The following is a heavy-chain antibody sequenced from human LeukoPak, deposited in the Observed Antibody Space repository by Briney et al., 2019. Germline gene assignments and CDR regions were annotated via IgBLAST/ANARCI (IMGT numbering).Heavy chain of an antibody. Sequence: PSETLSLTCTVSGGSINSYYWTWIRQPPGKGLEWIGYIYYSGSTNYNPSLKSRVTISLDTSRNQFSLKLSSVTAADTAVYYCARVNFRAASFDYWGQGTLVTVSS. CDR3: ARVNFRAASFDY. D-gene: IGHD5-18*01. J-gene: IGHJ4*02. V-gene: IGHV4-59*01. CDR2: IYYSGST. CDR1: GGSINSYY.